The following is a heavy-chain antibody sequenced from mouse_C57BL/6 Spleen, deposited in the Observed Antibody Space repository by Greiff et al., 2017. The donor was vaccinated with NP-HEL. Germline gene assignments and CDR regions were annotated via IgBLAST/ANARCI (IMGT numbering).Heavy chain of an antibody. J-gene: IGHJ3*01. Sequence: QVQLQQPGAELVMPGASVKLSCKASGYTFTSYWMHWVKQRPGQGLEWIGEIDPSDSYTNSNQKFKGKSTLTVDKSSSTAYMQLSSLTSEDSAVYYCARSPYDYDVFAYWGQGTLVTVSA. V-gene: IGHV1-69*01. D-gene: IGHD2-4*01. CDR1: GYTFTSYW. CDR3: ARSPYDYDVFAY. CDR2: IDPSDSYT.